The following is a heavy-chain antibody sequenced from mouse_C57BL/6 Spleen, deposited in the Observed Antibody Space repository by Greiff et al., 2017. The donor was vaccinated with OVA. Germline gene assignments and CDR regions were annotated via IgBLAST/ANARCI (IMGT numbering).Heavy chain of an antibody. CDR2: IYPGDGDT. Sequence: VKLLESGPELVKPGASVKISCKASGYAFSSSWMNWVKQRPGKGLEWIGRIYPGDGDTNYNGKFKGKATLTADKSSSTAYMQLSSLTSEDSAVYFCARLLYGSSWGQGTLVTVSA. CDR1: GYAFSSSW. D-gene: IGHD1-1*01. CDR3: ARLLYGSS. V-gene: IGHV1-82*01. J-gene: IGHJ3*01.